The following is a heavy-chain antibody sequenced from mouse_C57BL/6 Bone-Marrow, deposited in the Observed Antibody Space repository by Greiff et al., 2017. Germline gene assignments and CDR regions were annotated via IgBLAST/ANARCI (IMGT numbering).Heavy chain of an antibody. CDR1: GFTFSSYG. D-gene: IGHD1-1*01. J-gene: IGHJ3*01. CDR3: ARSPDYYGSSPAY. CDR2: ISSGGSYT. V-gene: IGHV5-6*01. Sequence: EVQGVESGGDLVKPGGSLKLSCAASGFTFSSYGMSWVRQTPDKRLEWVATISSGGSYTYYPDSVKGRFTISRDNAKNTLYLQMSSLKSEDTAMYYCARSPDYYGSSPAYWGQGTLVTVSA.